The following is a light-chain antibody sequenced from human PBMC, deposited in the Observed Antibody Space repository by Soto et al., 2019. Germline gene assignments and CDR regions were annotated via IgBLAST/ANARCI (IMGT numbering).Light chain of an antibody. Sequence: DIQLTQSPSFLSASVGDRVTITCRASQGISSYLAWYQQKPGKDPKLLIYAASTLQSGVPSRFSGSGSGTAFTLTSSSLQPEDVAPYYCQQLNSYPYTFGQGTKLEIK. CDR2: AAS. CDR1: QGISSY. V-gene: IGKV1-9*01. CDR3: QQLNSYPYT. J-gene: IGKJ2*01.